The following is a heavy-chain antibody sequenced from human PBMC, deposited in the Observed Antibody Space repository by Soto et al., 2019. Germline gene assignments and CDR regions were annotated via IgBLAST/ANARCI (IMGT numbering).Heavy chain of an antibody. CDR3: ARTSMQSRGYSYGHGGMDV. V-gene: IGHV5-10-1*01. Sequence: PGEVLKISCKGSWYSFTHHWIDWVRPMPGKGPEWMGRIDPSDSYTNYSPSFQGHVTISADKSISTAYLQWSSLKASDTAMYYCARTSMQSRGYSYGHGGMDVWGQGTTVTVSS. CDR1: WYSFTHHW. CDR2: IDPSDSYT. J-gene: IGHJ6*02. D-gene: IGHD5-18*01.